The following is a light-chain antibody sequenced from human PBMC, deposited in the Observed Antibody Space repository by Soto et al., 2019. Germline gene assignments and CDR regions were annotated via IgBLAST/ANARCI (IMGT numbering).Light chain of an antibody. CDR3: QQLISFPPT. CDR1: QGISSY. Sequence: EIQLTQSPSFLSASVGDRVAITCRASQGISSYLAWYQQKPGKAPNLLIYVASSLQSGVPSRFSGSGSGTEFTLTISSLQPEDLATYYCQQLISFPPTFGQGTRLEIK. V-gene: IGKV1-9*01. CDR2: VAS. J-gene: IGKJ5*01.